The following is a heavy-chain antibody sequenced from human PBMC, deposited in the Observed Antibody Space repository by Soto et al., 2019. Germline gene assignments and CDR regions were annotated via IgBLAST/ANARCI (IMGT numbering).Heavy chain of an antibody. CDR3: AREPRYCSGGSCSIMGDAFDI. J-gene: IGHJ3*02. CDR1: GFTVTDIY. Sequence: EVQLVESGGGLVQPGGSLRLSCVAPGFTVTDIYMNWVRQAPGKGLGWVSVIYKDFTNYADFVKGRFSVSTDSSKNALYLQMDNLRAEDTAVYYCAREPRYCSGGSCSIMGDAFDIWGQGAMVTVSS. V-gene: IGHV3-66*01. CDR2: IYKDFT. D-gene: IGHD2-15*01.